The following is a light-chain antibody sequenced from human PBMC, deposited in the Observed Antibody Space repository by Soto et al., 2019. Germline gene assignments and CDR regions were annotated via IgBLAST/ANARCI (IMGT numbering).Light chain of an antibody. CDR2: NSY. CDR1: SSNIGSKT. CDR3: AAWDASLHGYV. V-gene: IGLV1-44*01. J-gene: IGLJ1*01. Sequence: QSVLTQPPSASGTPGQRVTISCSGSSSNIGSKTVNWYQQLPGTVPKLLIYNSYHRPSGVPDRFSGSKSGTSASLAISGLQSEDEAHYYCAAWDASLHGYVFGAGTELTVL.